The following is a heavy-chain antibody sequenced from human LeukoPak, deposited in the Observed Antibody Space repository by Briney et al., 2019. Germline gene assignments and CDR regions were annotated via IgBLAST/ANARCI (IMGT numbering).Heavy chain of an antibody. Sequence: SETLSLTCTVSGGSISSSSYYWGWIRQPPRMGLGWIGSIYYSGTTYYHPSLKSRVTISVDTSKNQFSLKLSSVTAADTAVYYCARGSSGTHIVVVVAATRGYFDYWGQGTLVTVSS. CDR1: GGSISSSSYY. J-gene: IGHJ4*02. CDR2: IYYSGTT. D-gene: IGHD2-15*01. V-gene: IGHV4-39*01. CDR3: ARGSSGTHIVVVVAATRGYFDY.